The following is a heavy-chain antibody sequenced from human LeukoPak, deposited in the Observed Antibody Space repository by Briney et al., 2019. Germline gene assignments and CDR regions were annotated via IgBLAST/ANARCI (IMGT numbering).Heavy chain of an antibody. V-gene: IGHV4-38-2*02. D-gene: IGHD5-18*01. CDR3: ARGSGYSYGSYYFDY. Sequence: SETLSLTCTVSGYSISSGYYWGWIRQPPGKGLGWIGSIYHSGSTYYNPSLKSRVTISVDTSKNQFSLKLSSVTAADTAVYYCARGSGYSYGSYYFDYWGQGTLVTVSS. CDR2: IYHSGST. J-gene: IGHJ4*02. CDR1: GYSISSGYY.